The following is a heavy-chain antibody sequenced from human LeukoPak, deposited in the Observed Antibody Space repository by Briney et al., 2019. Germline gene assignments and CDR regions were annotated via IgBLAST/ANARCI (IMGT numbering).Heavy chain of an antibody. D-gene: IGHD3-22*01. CDR3: AKVSAGPKRSGYYYPDY. V-gene: IGHV3-23*01. Sequence: GGSLRLSCAASGLTFSSYAMSWVRQAPGKGLEWVSAISGSGGSTYYADSVKGRFTISRDNSKNTLYLQMNSLRAEDTAVYYCAKVSAGPKRSGYYYPDYWGQGTLVTVSS. CDR2: ISGSGGST. J-gene: IGHJ4*02. CDR1: GLTFSSYA.